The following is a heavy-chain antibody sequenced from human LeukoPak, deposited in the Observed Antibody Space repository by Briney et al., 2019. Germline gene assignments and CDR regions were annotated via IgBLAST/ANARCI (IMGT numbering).Heavy chain of an antibody. CDR2: ISGSGGST. CDR3: AKDERYCSSTSCYDWFDP. D-gene: IGHD2-2*01. Sequence: GGSLRLSCAASGFTFSSYAMTWVRQPPGKGLEWVSAISGSGGSTYYADSVKGRFTISRDNSKNTLYLQMNSLRAEDTAVYYCAKDERYCSSTSCYDWFDPWGQGTLVTVSS. J-gene: IGHJ5*02. CDR1: GFTFSSYA. V-gene: IGHV3-23*01.